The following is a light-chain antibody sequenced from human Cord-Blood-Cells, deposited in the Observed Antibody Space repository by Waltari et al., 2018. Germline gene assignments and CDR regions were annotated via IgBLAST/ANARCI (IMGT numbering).Light chain of an antibody. CDR3: LLSYSGARV. V-gene: IGLV7-46*01. CDR2: DTS. CDR1: TGAVTSGHY. Sequence: QAVVTQEPSLTASPGGTGTLTSGPSTGAVTSGHYPYWFQQKPGQAPRPLIYDTSNKHSWTPSRFSGSLLGGKAALTLSGAQPEYEAEYYCLLSYSGARVFGGGTKLTVL. J-gene: IGLJ3*02.